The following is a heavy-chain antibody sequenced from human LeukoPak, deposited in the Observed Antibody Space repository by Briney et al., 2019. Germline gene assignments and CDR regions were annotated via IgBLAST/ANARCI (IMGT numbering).Heavy chain of an antibody. Sequence: PSETLSLTCTVSGGSISSSGYYWSWIRQHPGKGLEWIGYIYYSGSTYYNPSLKSRVTMSADTSKNQFSLKLNSVTAADTAVYYCARYAVEYSGTYFDSWGQGSLVTVSS. CDR1: GGSISSSGYY. D-gene: IGHD1-26*01. CDR3: ARYAVEYSGTYFDS. V-gene: IGHV4-31*03. CDR2: IYYSGST. J-gene: IGHJ4*02.